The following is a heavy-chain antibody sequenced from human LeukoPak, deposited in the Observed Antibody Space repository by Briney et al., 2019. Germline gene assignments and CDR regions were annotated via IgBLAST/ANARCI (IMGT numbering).Heavy chain of an antibody. Sequence: GGSLRLSCAASGFTFSSYAMSWVRQAPGKGLEWVSAISGSGGSTYYADSVKGRFTISRDNSMNTLYLQMNSLRAEDTAVYYCAKDHPHGSSWYYFDYWGQGTLVTVSS. D-gene: IGHD6-13*01. J-gene: IGHJ4*02. CDR2: ISGSGGST. CDR1: GFTFSSYA. CDR3: AKDHPHGSSWYYFDY. V-gene: IGHV3-23*01.